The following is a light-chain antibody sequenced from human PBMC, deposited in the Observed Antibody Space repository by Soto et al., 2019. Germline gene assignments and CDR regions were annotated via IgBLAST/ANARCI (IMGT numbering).Light chain of an antibody. Sequence: QSVLTQPPSVSGAPGQRVTIACTGNTSNIGAGYDVHWYQHLPGAPPRLLIYDYSNRPSWVPDRFSGSKSGTSASLAITVLQPEDESDYYCQSYDNSLSRVVFGGGTKLTVL. J-gene: IGLJ2*01. CDR1: TSNIGAGYD. V-gene: IGLV1-40*01. CDR2: DYS. CDR3: QSYDNSLSRVV.